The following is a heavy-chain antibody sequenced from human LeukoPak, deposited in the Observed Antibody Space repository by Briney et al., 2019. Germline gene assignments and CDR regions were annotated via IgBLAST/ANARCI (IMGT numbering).Heavy chain of an antibody. CDR1: GFTFSNYG. Sequence: GRSLRLSCAASGFTFSNYGMPWVRQAPGKGLEWVAVISYDRRKQYYADSVKGRFTISRDNSMHTVSLQLNSLRTADTAIYFCAKEYTNSADHFDYWGQGTLVTVSS. V-gene: IGHV3-30*18. J-gene: IGHJ4*02. D-gene: IGHD4-11*01. CDR3: AKEYTNSADHFDY. CDR2: ISYDRRKQ.